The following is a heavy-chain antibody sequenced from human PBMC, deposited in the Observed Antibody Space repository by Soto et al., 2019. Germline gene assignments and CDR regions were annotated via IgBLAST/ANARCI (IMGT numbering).Heavy chain of an antibody. CDR1: GGTFSSYA. J-gene: IGHJ4*02. V-gene: IGHV1-69*01. CDR2: IIPIFGTA. Sequence: QVQLVQSGAEVKKPGSSVKVSCKASGGTFSSYAISWVRQAPGQGLEWMGGIIPIFGTANYAQKFQGRVTSTADEATSTAYMELSSLRSEDTAVYYCATRGYCSGGSCYPDFDYWGQGTLVTVSS. CDR3: ATRGYCSGGSCYPDFDY. D-gene: IGHD2-15*01.